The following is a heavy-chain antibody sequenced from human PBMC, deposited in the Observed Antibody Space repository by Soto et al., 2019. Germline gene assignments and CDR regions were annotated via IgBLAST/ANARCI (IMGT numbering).Heavy chain of an antibody. CDR3: ERDRLRYSCNDFPYSYYGMDV. J-gene: IGHJ6*02. Sequence: QVQLVESGGGVVQPGRSLRLSCAASGFTFSSYAMHWVRQAPGKGLEWVAVISYDGSNKYYADSVKGRFTISRDNSKNTLYLQRNSLRAEETAVYYCERDRLRYSCNDFPYSYYGMDVWGQGTTVTVSS. CDR1: GFTFSSYA. CDR2: ISYDGSNK. D-gene: IGHD1-1*01. V-gene: IGHV3-30-3*01.